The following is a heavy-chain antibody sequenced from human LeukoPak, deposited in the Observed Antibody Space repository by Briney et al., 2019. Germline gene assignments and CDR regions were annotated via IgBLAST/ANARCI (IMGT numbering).Heavy chain of an antibody. CDR3: ARDRNSGSSLDI. J-gene: IGHJ3*02. D-gene: IGHD6-6*01. CDR1: GYTFTGYY. Sequence: ASVKVSCKASGYTFTGYYIHWVRQAPGQGLEWMGWINPNSGDTNYAQNFQGRVTMTRDTSISTAYMELSSLKSDDTAVYYCARDRNSGSSLDIWGQGTMLTVSS. V-gene: IGHV1-2*02. CDR2: INPNSGDT.